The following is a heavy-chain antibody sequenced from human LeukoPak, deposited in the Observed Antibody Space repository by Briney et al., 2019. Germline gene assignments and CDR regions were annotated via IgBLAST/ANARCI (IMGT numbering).Heavy chain of an antibody. V-gene: IGHV4-34*01. CDR1: GASLSGYY. CDR3: ARLGTAWCRDFDY. D-gene: IGHD2-8*01. J-gene: IGHJ4*02. CDR2: INHSGST. Sequence: SETLSLTCSFNGASLSGYYWSWIRQTPGQGLEWIGEINHSGSTKYNPSLKNRLTISIDTSKNHFSLNLTSVTAADTAVYFCARLGTAWCRDFDYWGQGTLVTVSS.